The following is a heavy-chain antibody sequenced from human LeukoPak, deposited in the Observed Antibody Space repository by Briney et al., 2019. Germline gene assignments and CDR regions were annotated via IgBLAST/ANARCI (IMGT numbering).Heavy chain of an antibody. D-gene: IGHD1-26*01. CDR1: GFTFTTYW. CDR2: IKGDESAK. J-gene: IGHJ4*02. CDR3: ARDVGGSLDY. V-gene: IGHV3-7*01. Sequence: GASLRLSCAASGFTFTTYWMAWVRQAPGKGLEWVANIKGDESAKHQADSVKGRFTISRGNAQNSVYLQMSSLRVEDTAVYYCARDVGGSLDYWGQGTLVTVSS.